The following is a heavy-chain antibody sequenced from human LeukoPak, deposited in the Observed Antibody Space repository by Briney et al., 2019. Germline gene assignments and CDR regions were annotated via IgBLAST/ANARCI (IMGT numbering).Heavy chain of an antibody. Sequence: SETLSLTCTVSGDSISGYYWGWIRQPPGKGLEWIGSIYYSGSTYYNPSLKSRVTISVDTSKNQFSLKLSSVTAADTAVYYCGEAGTDFDYWGQGTLVTVSS. J-gene: IGHJ4*02. V-gene: IGHV4-39*01. CDR1: GDSISGYY. CDR3: GEAGTDFDY. D-gene: IGHD6-19*01. CDR2: IYYSGST.